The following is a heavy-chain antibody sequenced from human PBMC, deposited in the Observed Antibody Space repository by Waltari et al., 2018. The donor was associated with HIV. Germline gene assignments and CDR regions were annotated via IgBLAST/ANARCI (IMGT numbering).Heavy chain of an antibody. J-gene: IGHJ4*02. CDR1: GYSISSGYY. V-gene: IGHV4-38-2*01. D-gene: IGHD3-22*01. CDR2: IYHNGIT. Sequence: QVQLQESGPGLVKPSETLSLTCAVSGYSISSGYYWGWIRQPQGKGLEWIGSIYHNGITKYNPSLKSRVTISVDTSKNQFSLKLNSVTAADTAVYYCAKCGSGYDSSGHSYFDYWGQGTLVTVSS. CDR3: AKCGSGYDSSGHSYFDY.